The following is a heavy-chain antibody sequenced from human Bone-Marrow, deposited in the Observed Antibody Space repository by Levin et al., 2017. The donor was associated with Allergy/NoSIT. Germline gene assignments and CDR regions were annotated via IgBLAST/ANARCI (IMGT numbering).Heavy chain of an antibody. V-gene: IGHV3-21*01. CDR2: ITYNSGSI. Sequence: RGESLKISCSVSGFTLSRFSMTWVRQAPGKGLKWVASITYNSGSIHYADSVKGRFTVSRDNAQNSLFLQMNNLRVEDTAIYYCARPRGFSGYDPFDSWGQGTLVTVSS. CDR1: GFTLSRFS. J-gene: IGHJ4*02. D-gene: IGHD5-12*01. CDR3: ARPRGFSGYDPFDS.